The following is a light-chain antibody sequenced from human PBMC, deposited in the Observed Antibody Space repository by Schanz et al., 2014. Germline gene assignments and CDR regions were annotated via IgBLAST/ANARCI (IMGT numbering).Light chain of an antibody. J-gene: IGLJ2*01. CDR2: DVS. CDR1: SSTVGTNNF. CDR3: CSYSHTRTFVL. Sequence: QSALTQPASVSGSPGQSITISCTGTSSTVGTNNFVSWYQQHPGKAPRLMIYDVSNRPSGVYTRFSGSKSGNTASLTISGLQAEDEADYYCCSYSHTRTFVLFGGGTKLTVL. V-gene: IGLV2-23*02.